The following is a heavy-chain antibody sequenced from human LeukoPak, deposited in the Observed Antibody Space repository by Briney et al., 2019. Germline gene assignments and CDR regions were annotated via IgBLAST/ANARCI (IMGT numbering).Heavy chain of an antibody. D-gene: IGHD3-10*01. CDR3: ARRITMVRGGIDY. CDR1: GGSISSSSYY. J-gene: IGHJ4*02. CDR2: IYYSGST. V-gene: IGHV4-39*01. Sequence: SETLSLTCTVSGGSISSSSYYWGWIRQPPGKGLEWIGSIYYSGSTYYDPSLKSRVTISVDTSKNQFSLKLSSVTAADTAVYYCARRITMVRGGIDYWGQGTLVTVSS.